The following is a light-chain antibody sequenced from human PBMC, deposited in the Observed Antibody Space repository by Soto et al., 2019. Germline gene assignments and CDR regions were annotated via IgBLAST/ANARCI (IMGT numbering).Light chain of an antibody. CDR2: GAS. CDR3: QHYDNLLVT. Sequence: DIQMTQSPSSLSASVGDRVTITCQASQSISNYLNWYQQRPGKAPKLLIYGASTLETGVPSRFSGSGSGTDFTFTISSLQPEDIATYYCQHYDNLLVTFGPGTKVDFK. J-gene: IGKJ3*01. CDR1: QSISNY. V-gene: IGKV1-33*01.